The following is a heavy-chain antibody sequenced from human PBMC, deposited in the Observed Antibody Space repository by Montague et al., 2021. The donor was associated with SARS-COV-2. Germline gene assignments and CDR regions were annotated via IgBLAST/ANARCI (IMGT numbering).Heavy chain of an antibody. CDR1: GFSLSTSGMC. J-gene: IGHJ4*02. V-gene: IGHV2-70*11. CDR2: IDWDDDK. CDR3: ARDWGYTHFDY. D-gene: IGHD7-27*01. Sequence: PALVKPTQTLTLTCTFSGFSLSTSGMCVSWIRQPPGKALEWLARIDWDDDKYYSTSLKTRLTTSKDTSKNQVVLTMTNMDPVDTATYYCARDWGYTHFDYWGQGTLVTVSS.